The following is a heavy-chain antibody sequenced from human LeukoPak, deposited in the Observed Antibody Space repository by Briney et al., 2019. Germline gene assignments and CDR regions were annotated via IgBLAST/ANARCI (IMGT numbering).Heavy chain of an antibody. CDR1: GFTFSTYT. V-gene: IGHV3-23*01. CDR3: AKDQYTYGYDFFQH. Sequence: GSLRLSCAASGFTFSTYTMSWVRQAPGKGLEWVSGISGSGGSTYYADSVKGRFTISRDNSKNTLYLQMNSLRPEDTAIYYCAKDQYTYGYDFFQHWGRAPWSPSPQ. D-gene: IGHD5-18*01. CDR2: ISGSGGST. J-gene: IGHJ1*01.